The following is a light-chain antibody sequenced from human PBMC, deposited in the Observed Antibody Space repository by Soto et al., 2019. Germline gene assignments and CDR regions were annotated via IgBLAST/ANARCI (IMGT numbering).Light chain of an antibody. CDR3: QQYGRSAIT. J-gene: IGKJ5*01. CDR1: QSVSSSY. Sequence: EIVLTQSPGTLSLSPGERATLSCRASQSVSSSYLAWYQQKPGQDPRLLIYGASSRATGIPDRFSGSGSGTDFTLTISRLEPEDFAVYYCQQYGRSAITFGQGTRLEIK. CDR2: GAS. V-gene: IGKV3-20*01.